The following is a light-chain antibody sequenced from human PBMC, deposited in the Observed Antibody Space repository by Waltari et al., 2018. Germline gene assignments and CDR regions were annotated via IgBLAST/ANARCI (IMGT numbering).Light chain of an antibody. J-gene: IGKJ2*01. V-gene: IGKV3D-20*02. CDR3: QQLGGAPMYT. CDR2: ATS. Sequence: VVLNQSPDILSLSPGERATLPCMASRDTDSAYLAWYQQRPGQAPRLLIYATSTRPAGVPDRFSGSWSGTDYTLTIDTLEPEDSGVYFCQQLGGAPMYTFGQGTRLDI. CDR1: RDTDSAY.